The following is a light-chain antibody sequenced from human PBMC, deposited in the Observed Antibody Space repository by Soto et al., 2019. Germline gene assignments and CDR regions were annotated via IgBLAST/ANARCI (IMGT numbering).Light chain of an antibody. V-gene: IGLV4-60*02. CDR2: LEGSGAY. CDR3: ETWDTNTRI. CDR1: SGHSSYI. J-gene: IGLJ2*01. Sequence: QLVLTQSSSASASLGSSVKLTCTLNSGHSSYIIAWHQQQPGKAPRYLMNLEGSGAYNKGSGVPDRFSGSSSGADRYLTISNLLFEDEADYYCETWDTNTRIFGGGTKVTVL.